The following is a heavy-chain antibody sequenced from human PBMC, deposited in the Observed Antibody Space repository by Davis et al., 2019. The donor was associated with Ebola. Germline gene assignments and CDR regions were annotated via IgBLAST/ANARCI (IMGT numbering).Heavy chain of an antibody. J-gene: IGHJ4*02. CDR1: GGSFSDHY. CDR3: ARGRALVPAARFDY. D-gene: IGHD2-2*01. V-gene: IGHV4-34*01. Sequence: MPSETLSLTCAVYGGSFSDHYWSWIRQPPGKGLEWIGEINHSGSTNYNPSLKSRVTISVDTSKNQFSLKLSSVTAADTAVYYCARGRALVPAARFDYWGQGTLVTVSS. CDR2: INHSGST.